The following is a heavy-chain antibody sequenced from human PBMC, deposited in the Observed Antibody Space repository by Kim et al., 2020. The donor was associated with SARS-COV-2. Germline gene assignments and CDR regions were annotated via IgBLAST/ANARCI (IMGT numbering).Heavy chain of an antibody. CDR3: ARGRAGVVPSPIMGLGPYYDYYGLDV. CDR2: IDHSGAT. D-gene: IGHD3-3*01. J-gene: IGHJ6*02. Sequence: SETLSLTCAVYVGSFSDYHWTWIRQSPGKGLEWIGEIDHSGATNYNPSLKSRVAISVDTSKNQFSLKLKSVTAADTAVYFCARGRAGVVPSPIMGLGPYYDYYGLDVWGQGTTVSVSS. V-gene: IGHV4-34*01. CDR1: VGSFSDYH.